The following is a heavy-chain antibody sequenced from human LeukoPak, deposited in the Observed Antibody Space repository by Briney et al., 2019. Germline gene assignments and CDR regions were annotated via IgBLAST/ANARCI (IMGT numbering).Heavy chain of an antibody. CDR3: AEAGIVVVITTFYFDY. D-gene: IGHD3-22*01. V-gene: IGHV3-23*01. J-gene: IGHJ4*02. CDR1: GFTFSSYA. CDR2: ISGSGGST. Sequence: PGGSLRLSCAASGFTFSSYAMSWVRQAPGKGLEWVSAISGSGGSTYYADSVKGRFTISRDNSKNTLYLQMNSLRAEDTAVYYCAEAGIVVVITTFYFDYWGQGTLVTVSS.